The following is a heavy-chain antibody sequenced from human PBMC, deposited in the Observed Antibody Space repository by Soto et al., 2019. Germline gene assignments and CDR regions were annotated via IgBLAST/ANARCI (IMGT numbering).Heavy chain of an antibody. J-gene: IGHJ4*02. V-gene: IGHV4-34*01. Sequence: PSETLSLTCAVYGGSFSGYYWSWIRQPPGKGLEWIGEINHSGSTNYNPSLKSRVTISVDTSKNQFSLKLSSVTAADTAVYYCARVEKVLVPYYFDYWGQGTLVTVSS. D-gene: IGHD2-8*01. CDR1: GGSFSGYY. CDR3: ARVEKVLVPYYFDY. CDR2: INHSGST.